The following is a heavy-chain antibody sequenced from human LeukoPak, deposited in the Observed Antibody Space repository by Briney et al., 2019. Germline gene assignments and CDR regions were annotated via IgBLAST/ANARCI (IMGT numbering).Heavy chain of an antibody. J-gene: IGHJ4*02. CDR3: ARVRRDDYGDYARVY. CDR2: IYYSGST. Sequence: SETLSLTCTVSGGSISSSSYYWGWIRQPPGKGLEWIGSIYYSGSTYYNPFLKSRVTISVDTSKSQFSLKLSSVTAADTAVYYCARVRRDDYGDYARVYWGQGTLVTVSS. D-gene: IGHD4-17*01. CDR1: GGSISSSSYY. V-gene: IGHV4-39*01.